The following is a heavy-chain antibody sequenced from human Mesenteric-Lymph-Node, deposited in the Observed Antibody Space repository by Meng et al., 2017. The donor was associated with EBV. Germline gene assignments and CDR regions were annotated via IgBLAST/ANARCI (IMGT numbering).Heavy chain of an antibody. CDR1: CGSISSSNW. CDR2: IFPTGGT. J-gene: IGHJ4*02. CDR3: AREGEVGYYESSGYNY. D-gene: IGHD3-22*01. V-gene: IGHV4-4*02. Sequence: VQLNVSGPVLVKPSGTLSLACAVSCGSISSSNWGPWVRQPPGKGLEWIGEIFPTGGTNYNPSLKSRVTISVDKSKNQFSLKLSSVTAADTAVYYCAREGEVGYYESSGYNYWGQGTLVTVSS.